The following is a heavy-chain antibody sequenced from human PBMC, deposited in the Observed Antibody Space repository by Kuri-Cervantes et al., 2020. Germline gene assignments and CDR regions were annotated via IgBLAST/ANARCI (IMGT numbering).Heavy chain of an antibody. CDR3: AKDRSGNYYAMDV. J-gene: IGHJ6*02. CDR1: GITFSSYA. V-gene: IGHV3-23*01. CDR2: ISGSGGAK. Sequence: GESLKISCAASGITFSSYAMSWVRQAPGKGLEWVSLISGSGGAKFYAASVKGRFTISRDNSKNTLYLQLNSLRAEDTAVYYCAKDRSGNYYAMDVWGQGTTVTVSS. D-gene: IGHD6-19*01.